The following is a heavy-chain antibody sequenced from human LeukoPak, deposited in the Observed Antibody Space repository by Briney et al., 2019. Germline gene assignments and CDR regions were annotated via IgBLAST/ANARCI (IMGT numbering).Heavy chain of an antibody. CDR3: ARAQIGTTLPFDY. CDR2: SAAST. V-gene: IGHV3-23*01. D-gene: IGHD1-7*01. CDR1: GFTFRFSSYA. Sequence: PGGSLRLSCAASGFTFRFSSYAMSWVRQAPGRGLEWVSSSAASTNYADSVQGRFTISRDNSKNTLYLQMNSLRAEDTAVYYCARAQIGTTLPFDYWGQGTLVTVSS. J-gene: IGHJ4*02.